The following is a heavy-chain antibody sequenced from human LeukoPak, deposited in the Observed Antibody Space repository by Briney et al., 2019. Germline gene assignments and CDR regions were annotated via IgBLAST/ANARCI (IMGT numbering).Heavy chain of an antibody. Sequence: GGSLRLSCAASGFIFSSYGMHWVRQAPGKGLEWVSLIWYDGSNKHYADSVKGRFTISRDNAKNTLFLQMNSLRAEDTAVYYCARGRELVDYWGQGTLVTVSS. J-gene: IGHJ4*02. D-gene: IGHD1-26*01. CDR1: GFIFSSYG. CDR2: IWYDGSNK. CDR3: ARGRELVDY. V-gene: IGHV3-33*01.